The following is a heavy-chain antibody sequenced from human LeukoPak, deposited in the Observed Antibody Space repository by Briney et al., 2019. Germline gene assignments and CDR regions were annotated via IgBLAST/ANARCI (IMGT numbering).Heavy chain of an antibody. V-gene: IGHV3-33*05. CDR3: ARNPPALRYYYDSGSFFDY. Sequence: GGSLRLSCAASGFTFSSYGMHWVRQAPGKGLEWVAFIQFDGSNKYYADSVKGRFTISRDNAKNSLYLQMNSLRAEDTAVYYCARNPPALRYYYDSGSFFDYWGQGTLVTVSS. CDR1: GFTFSSYG. CDR2: IQFDGSNK. D-gene: IGHD3-10*01. J-gene: IGHJ4*02.